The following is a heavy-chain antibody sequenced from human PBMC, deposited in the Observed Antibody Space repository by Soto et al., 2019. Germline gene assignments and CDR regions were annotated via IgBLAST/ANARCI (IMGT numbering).Heavy chain of an antibody. V-gene: IGHV1-46*01. Sequence: GASVKVSCKASGYTFTSYYMHWVRQAPGQGLEWMGIINPSGGSTSYAQKFQGRVTMTRDTSTSTVYMELSSLRSEDTAVYYCARGPPMPLGIVGATIRNGMDVWGQGTTVTVSS. CDR1: GYTFTSYY. D-gene: IGHD1-26*01. J-gene: IGHJ6*02. CDR3: ARGPPMPLGIVGATIRNGMDV. CDR2: INPSGGST.